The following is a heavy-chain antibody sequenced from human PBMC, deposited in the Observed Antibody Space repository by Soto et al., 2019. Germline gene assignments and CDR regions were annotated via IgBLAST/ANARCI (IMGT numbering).Heavy chain of an antibody. J-gene: IGHJ4*02. CDR2: ISYDGTNE. D-gene: IGHD2-15*01. V-gene: IGHV3-30*18. Sequence: QVQLVESGGGVVQPGRSLRLSCAGSGFSLSSYGMHWVRQAPGKGLEWVAVISYDGTNEHYGDSVKGRFTISRDNSKKTLYLQMSSLRVEDTAVYYCAKDRRYCSGCSCYGGLGFDYWGQGTLVTVSS. CDR3: AKDRRYCSGCSCYGGLGFDY. CDR1: GFSLSSYG.